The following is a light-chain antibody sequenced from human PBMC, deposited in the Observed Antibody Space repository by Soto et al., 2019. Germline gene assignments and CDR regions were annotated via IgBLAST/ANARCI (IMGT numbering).Light chain of an antibody. Sequence: DIQLTQSPSFLSASVGDRVTITCRASQAISSYLAWYQQKPGKAPKLLIYASSNLQSGVPSRFSGTGSGTEFTLTNSNLQPEDFATYYCQQLNSSPPELTFGGGTKVEIK. CDR1: QAISSY. J-gene: IGKJ4*01. CDR2: ASS. V-gene: IGKV1-9*01. CDR3: QQLNSSPPELT.